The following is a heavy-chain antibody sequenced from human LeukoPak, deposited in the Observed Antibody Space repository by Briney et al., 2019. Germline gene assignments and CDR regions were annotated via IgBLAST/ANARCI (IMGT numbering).Heavy chain of an antibody. CDR2: ISSGSSYI. CDR3: ARESLGSSGYYRDY. D-gene: IGHD3-22*01. Sequence: SGGSLRLSCAASGFTFSSYSMNWVRQAPGKGLEWVSSISSGSSYIYYADSVKGRFTISRDNAKNSLYLQMNSLRAEDTAVYYCARESLGSSGYYRDYWGQGTLVTVSS. CDR1: GFTFSSYS. V-gene: IGHV3-21*01. J-gene: IGHJ4*02.